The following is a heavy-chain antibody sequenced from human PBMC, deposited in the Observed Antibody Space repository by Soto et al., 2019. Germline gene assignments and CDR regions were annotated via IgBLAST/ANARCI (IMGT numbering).Heavy chain of an antibody. V-gene: IGHV4-59*01. Sequence: SETLSLTCTVSGGSISSYYWSWIRQPPGKGLEWIGYIYYSGSTNYNPSLKSRVTISVDTSKNQFSLKLSSVTAADTAVYYCARVAVDTAMVTYYYYMDVWGKGTTVTVSS. CDR1: GGSISSYY. CDR2: IYYSGST. J-gene: IGHJ6*03. CDR3: ARVAVDTAMVTYYYYMDV. D-gene: IGHD5-18*01.